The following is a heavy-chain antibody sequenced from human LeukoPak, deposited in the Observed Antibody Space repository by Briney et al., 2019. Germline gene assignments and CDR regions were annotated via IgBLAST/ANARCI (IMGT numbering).Heavy chain of an antibody. V-gene: IGHV3-30*04. CDR1: GFTFSSYA. J-gene: IGHJ6*03. CDR2: ISYDGSNK. Sequence: PGGSLRLSCAASGFTFSSYAMHWVRQAPGKGLEWVAVISYDGSNKYYADSVKGRFTISRDNSKNTLYLQMNSMRPEDTAVYYCAKDWRRIVVVGPITRHGNYMDVWGKGTTVTISS. CDR3: AKDWRRIVVVGPITRHGNYMDV. D-gene: IGHD2-15*01.